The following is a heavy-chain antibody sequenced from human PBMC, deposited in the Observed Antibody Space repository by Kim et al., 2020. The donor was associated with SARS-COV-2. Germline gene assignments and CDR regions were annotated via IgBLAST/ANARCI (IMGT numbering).Heavy chain of an antibody. V-gene: IGHV3-74*01. J-gene: IGHJ4*02. CDR2: INPDETST. CDR1: GFSFSTYW. D-gene: IGHD6-13*01. Sequence: GGSLRLSCSTSGFSFSTYWMHWVRQAPGEGLVWVSRINPDETSTSYADSVKGRFTISRDNAKNTLYLQMNSLRAEDTAVYYCAREEAAATWGDYWGQGT. CDR3: AREEAAATWGDY.